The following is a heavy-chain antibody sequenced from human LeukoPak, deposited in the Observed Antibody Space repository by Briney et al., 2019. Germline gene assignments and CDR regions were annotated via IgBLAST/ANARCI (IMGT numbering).Heavy chain of an antibody. CDR3: AKDLESVAGSSLRFEY. CDR2: ISYDGSNK. V-gene: IGHV3-30-3*01. Sequence: PGGSLRLSCAASGFTFSSYAMHWVRQAPGKGLEWVAVISYDGSNKYYADSVKGRFTISRDNSKNTLYLQMNSLRAEDTAVYYCAKDLESVAGSSLRFEYWGQGTLVTVSS. J-gene: IGHJ4*02. D-gene: IGHD6-19*01. CDR1: GFTFSSYA.